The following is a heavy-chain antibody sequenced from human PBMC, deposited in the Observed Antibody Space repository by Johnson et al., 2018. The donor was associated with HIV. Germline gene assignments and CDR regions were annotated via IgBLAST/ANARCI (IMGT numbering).Heavy chain of an antibody. CDR2: ISYDGSNK. CDR3: AKNSAAFDI. Sequence: VQLVESGGGVVQPGRSLRLSCAASGFTFSSYAMHWVRQAPVKGLEWVAVISYDGSNKYYADSVKGRFTISRDNSKNTLYLQMNSLRAEDTAVYYCAKNSAAFDIWGQGTMVTVSS. J-gene: IGHJ3*02. CDR1: GFTFSSYA. V-gene: IGHV3-30*04. D-gene: IGHD2/OR15-2a*01.